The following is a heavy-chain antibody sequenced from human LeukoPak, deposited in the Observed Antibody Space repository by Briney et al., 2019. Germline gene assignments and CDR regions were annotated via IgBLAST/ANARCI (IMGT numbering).Heavy chain of an antibody. J-gene: IGHJ4*02. D-gene: IGHD5-24*01. V-gene: IGHV4-61*02. CDR2: IYTSGST. CDR1: GGSISSGSYY. Sequence: SETLSLTCTVSGGSISSGSYYWNWIRQPAGKGLEWIGCIYTSGSTNYNPSLKSRVTISVDTSKNQFSLKLRSVTAADTAVYYCARGLEMATIPEFDYWGQGTLVTVSS. CDR3: ARGLEMATIPEFDY.